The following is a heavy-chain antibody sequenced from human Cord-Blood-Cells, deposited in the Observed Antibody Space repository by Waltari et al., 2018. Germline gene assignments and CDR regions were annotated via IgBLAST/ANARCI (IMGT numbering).Heavy chain of an antibody. Sequence: QVQLQESGPGLVKPSQTLSLTCTVSGGSISSGDYYWSWIRQPPGQGLEWIGYIYYSGSTYYNPSLKSRVTISVDTSKNQFSLKLSSVTTADTAVYYCARVGCSGGSCYYYYYYYMDVWGKGTTVTVSS. V-gene: IGHV4-30-4*08. J-gene: IGHJ6*03. CDR2: IYYSGST. CDR3: ARVGCSGGSCYYYYYYYMDV. CDR1: GGSISSGDYY. D-gene: IGHD2-15*01.